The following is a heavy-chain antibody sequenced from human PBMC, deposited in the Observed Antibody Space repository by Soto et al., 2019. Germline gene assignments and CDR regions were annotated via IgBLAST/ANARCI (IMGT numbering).Heavy chain of an antibody. CDR2: IYYRGNT. Sequence: QLQESGPGLVKPSETLSLTCSVSGDSINSDKYYWGWIRQPPGKGLEWIGSIYYRGNTYYNPSFQTRVTISLDKSKSQFSLRLNSVTAADSAVYFCARLEGLATISYYFDFWGQGAQVTVSS. CDR3: ARLEGLATISYYFDF. J-gene: IGHJ4*02. D-gene: IGHD3-9*01. V-gene: IGHV4-39*01. CDR1: GDSINSDKYY.